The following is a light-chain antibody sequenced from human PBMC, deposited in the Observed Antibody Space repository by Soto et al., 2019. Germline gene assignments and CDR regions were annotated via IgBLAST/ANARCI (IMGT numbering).Light chain of an antibody. CDR1: QSVSSNF. CDR2: GGS. J-gene: IGKJ2*02. CDR3: QQYGSSPGT. V-gene: IGKV3-20*01. Sequence: EIVLTQSPGTLSLSPGERATLSCRASQSVSSNFLSWYQQKPGQAPKLLISGGSSRATGIPDRFSGSGSGTDFTLTITKLEPEDFAVYSCQQYGSSPGTLGQGTKLEIK.